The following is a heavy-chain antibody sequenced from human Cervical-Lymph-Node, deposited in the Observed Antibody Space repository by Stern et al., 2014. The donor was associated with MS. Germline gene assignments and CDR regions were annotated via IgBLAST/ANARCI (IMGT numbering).Heavy chain of an antibody. J-gene: IGHJ4*02. CDR2: ISPSDGTT. V-gene: IGHV3-11*01. D-gene: IGHD5/OR15-5a*01. CDR1: GFPFSDHY. CDR3: AREIYETSLDY. Sequence: VQLVESGGDLVKPGGSLRLSCTVSGFPFSDHYMNWIRQAPGKGLEWVAYISPSDGTTYYADSVKGRFTISRDNAKNSLFLQMSSLRGDDTAVYYCAREIYETSLDYCGRGTLVTVSS.